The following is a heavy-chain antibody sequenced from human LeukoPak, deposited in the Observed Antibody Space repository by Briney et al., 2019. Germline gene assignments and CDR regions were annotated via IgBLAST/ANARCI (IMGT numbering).Heavy chain of an antibody. V-gene: IGHV1-2*06. CDR1: GYTFTGYY. Sequence: ASVKVSCKASGYTFTGYYMHWVRQAPGQGLEWMGRINPNSGGTNYAQKFQGRVTMTRDTSISTAYMELSRLRSDDTAVYYCGRGGSSYRFGEYPYYFDYWGQGTLVTVSS. D-gene: IGHD3-10*01. J-gene: IGHJ4*02. CDR2: INPNSGGT. CDR3: GRGGSSYRFGEYPYYFDY.